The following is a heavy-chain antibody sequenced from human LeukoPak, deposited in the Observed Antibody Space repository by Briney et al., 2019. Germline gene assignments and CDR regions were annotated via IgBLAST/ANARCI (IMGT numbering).Heavy chain of an antibody. D-gene: IGHD4-17*01. Sequence: GRSLRLSCAASGFTFSSYGMHWVRQAPGKGLEWVAVISYDGSNKYYADSVKGRFTISRDNSKNTLYLQMNSLRAEDTAVYYCAKDWGYGDETIDYWGQGTLVTVSS. CDR1: GFTFSSYG. CDR3: AKDWGYGDETIDY. CDR2: ISYDGSNK. J-gene: IGHJ4*02. V-gene: IGHV3-30*18.